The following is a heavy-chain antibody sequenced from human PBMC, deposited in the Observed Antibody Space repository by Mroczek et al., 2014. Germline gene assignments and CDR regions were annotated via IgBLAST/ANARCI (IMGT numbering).Heavy chain of an antibody. D-gene: IGHD6-13*01. CDR2: INHSGST. Sequence: QVQLQQWGAGLLKPSETLSLTCAVYGGSFSGYYWSWIRQPPGKGLEWIGEINHSGSTNYNPSLKSRVTISVDTSKNQFSLKLSSVTAADTAVYYCARVGPYSSSWYPYNYYHYYYMDVWGKGTTVTVSS. CDR3: ARVGPYSSSWYPYNYYHYYYMDV. V-gene: IGHV4-34*01. J-gene: IGHJ6*03. CDR1: GGSFSGYY.